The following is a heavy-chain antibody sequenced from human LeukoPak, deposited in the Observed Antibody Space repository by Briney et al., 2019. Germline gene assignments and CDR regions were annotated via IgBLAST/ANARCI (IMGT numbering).Heavy chain of an antibody. CDR3: ARDPPAVAANTYG. CDR2: IYSGGST. V-gene: IGHV3-66*01. J-gene: IGHJ4*02. CDR1: GVTVSNNY. Sequence: GGSLRLSCAASGVTVSNNYMNWVRRAPGKGLGWVSLIYSGGSTYYADSVKGRFTISRDNSKNTLYLQMNSLRAEDTAVYYCARDPPAVAANTYGWGQGTLVTVSS. D-gene: IGHD6-6*01.